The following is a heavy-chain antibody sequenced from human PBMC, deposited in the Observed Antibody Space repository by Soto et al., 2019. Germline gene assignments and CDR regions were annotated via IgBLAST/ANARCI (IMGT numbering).Heavy chain of an antibody. CDR1: GGSVSSGSYY. CDR3: ARDKADYGGNGNDAFDI. V-gene: IGHV4-61*01. Sequence: QVQLQESGPGLVKPSETLSLTCTVSGGSVSSGSYYWSWIRQPPGKGLEWIGYIYYSGSTNYNPSLRSRVTISVDTSKNQFSLKLSSVTAADTAVYYCARDKADYGGNGNDAFDIWGQGTMVTVSS. CDR2: IYYSGST. J-gene: IGHJ3*02. D-gene: IGHD4-17*01.